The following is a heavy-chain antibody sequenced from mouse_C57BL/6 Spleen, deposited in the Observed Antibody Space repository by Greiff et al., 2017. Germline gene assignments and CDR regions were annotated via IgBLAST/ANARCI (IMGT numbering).Heavy chain of an antibody. CDR2: FDPNSGGT. Sequence: QVQLQQPGAELVKPGASVKLSCKASGYTFTSYWMHWVKQRPGRGLEWIGRFDPNSGGTKYNEKFKSKATLTVDKPSSTAYMQLSSLTSEDSAVYYCARKGIDGYYFDYWGQGTTLTVSS. J-gene: IGHJ2*01. D-gene: IGHD2-3*01. V-gene: IGHV1-72*01. CDR3: ARKGIDGYYFDY. CDR1: GYTFTSYW.